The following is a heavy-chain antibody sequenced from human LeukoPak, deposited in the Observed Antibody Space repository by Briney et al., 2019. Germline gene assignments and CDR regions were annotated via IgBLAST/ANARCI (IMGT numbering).Heavy chain of an antibody. CDR2: ISSSSSYI. Sequence: GGSLRLSCAASGFTFSSYSMNWVRQAPGKGLEWVSSISSSSSYIYYADSVKGRSTISRDNAKNSLYLQMNSLRAEDTAVYYCATRIAVAVGVDYWGQGTLVTVSS. CDR3: ATRIAVAVGVDY. J-gene: IGHJ4*02. V-gene: IGHV3-21*01. CDR1: GFTFSSYS. D-gene: IGHD6-19*01.